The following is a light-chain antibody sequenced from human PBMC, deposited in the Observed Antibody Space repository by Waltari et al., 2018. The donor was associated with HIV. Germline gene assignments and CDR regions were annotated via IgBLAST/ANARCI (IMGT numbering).Light chain of an antibody. V-gene: IGLV2-8*01. CDR1: SSAIGAYNY. CDR2: DVT. J-gene: IGLJ2*01. Sequence: QSALTQPPSASGSPGQSVTISCPGTSSAIGAYNYFSWFQQHPGKAPKLMIYDVTKRPSGVPDRFSGSKSGNTASLTVSGLQAEDEADYYCASHAGSKDVFGGGTRLTVL. CDR3: ASHAGSKDV.